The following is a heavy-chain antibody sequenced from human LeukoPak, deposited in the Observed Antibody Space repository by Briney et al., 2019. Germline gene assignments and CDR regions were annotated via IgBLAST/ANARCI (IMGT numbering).Heavy chain of an antibody. V-gene: IGHV3-13*01. D-gene: IGHD6-19*01. J-gene: IGHJ4*02. CDR1: GFTFSSYD. Sequence: PGGSLRLSCAASGFTFSSYDMHWVRQATGEGLEWVSTIDTAGDTYYPGSVKGRFTISRENAKNSLYLQMNSLRAGDTAVYYCARSSSGWYYFDYWGQGTLVTVPS. CDR2: IDTAGDT. CDR3: ARSSSGWYYFDY.